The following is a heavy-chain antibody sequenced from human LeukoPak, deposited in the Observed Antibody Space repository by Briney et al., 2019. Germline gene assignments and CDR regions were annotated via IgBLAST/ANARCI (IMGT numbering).Heavy chain of an antibody. CDR1: GGSISSSSYY. CDR2: IYYSGST. J-gene: IGHJ4*02. Sequence: SETLSLTCTVSGGSISSSSYYWGWIRQPPGKGLEWIGSIYYSGSTYYNPSLKSRVTISVDTSKNQFSLKLSSVTAADTAVYHCARKDYYYGSGSYFLEWGQGSLVTVSS. CDR3: ARKDYYYGSGSYFLE. D-gene: IGHD3-10*01. V-gene: IGHV4-39*01.